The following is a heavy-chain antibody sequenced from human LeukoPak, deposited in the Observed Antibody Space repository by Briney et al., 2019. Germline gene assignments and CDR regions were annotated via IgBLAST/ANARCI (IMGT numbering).Heavy chain of an antibody. CDR2: IYYTGST. CDR3: ASYYSGSYYVY. J-gene: IGHJ4*02. Sequence: SETLSLTCTVSGGSINGYYWSWIRQSPGKGLESLGYIYYTGSTNYNPSLKSRVTMSVDTSRNQFFLRLSSVTAADTAVYYCASYYSGSYYVYWGQGTLVTVSS. CDR1: GGSINGYY. D-gene: IGHD1-26*01. V-gene: IGHV4-59*01.